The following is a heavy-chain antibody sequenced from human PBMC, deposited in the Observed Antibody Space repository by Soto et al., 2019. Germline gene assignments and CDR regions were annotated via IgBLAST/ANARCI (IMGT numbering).Heavy chain of an antibody. V-gene: IGHV3-23*01. Sequence: GGSLRLSCAVSGFTFSKYAMTWVRQAPGRGLEWVSLMSGNGGRIVYADSVKGRFTISRDNSKNTLYLQMNSLRAEDTAVYYCAKLTRTLGPPGYFDYWGQGTLVTVSS. CDR3: AKLTRTLGPPGYFDY. D-gene: IGHD1-1*01. CDR1: GFTFSKYA. J-gene: IGHJ4*02. CDR2: MSGNGGRI.